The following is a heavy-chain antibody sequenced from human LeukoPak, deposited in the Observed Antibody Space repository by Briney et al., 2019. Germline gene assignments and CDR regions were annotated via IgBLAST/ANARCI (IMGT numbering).Heavy chain of an antibody. CDR2: IYYSGST. D-gene: IGHD3-10*02. CDR3: ARGVFGEYPFDY. V-gene: IGHV4-59*01. J-gene: IGHJ4*02. Sequence: PSETLSLTCTVSGGSISSYYWSWIRQPPGKGLEWIGDIYYSGSTNYNPSLKSRVTVSVDTSKNQFSLKLSSVTAADTAVYYCARGVFGEYPFDYWGQGTLVTVSS. CDR1: GGSISSYY.